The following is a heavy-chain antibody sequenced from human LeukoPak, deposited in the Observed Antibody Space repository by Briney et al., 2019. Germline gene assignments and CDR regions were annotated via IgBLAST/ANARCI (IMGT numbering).Heavy chain of an antibody. V-gene: IGHV1-46*01. CDR2: INPGGDNT. J-gene: IGHJ3*01. CDR3: ARIRDGYNDAYDV. Sequence: GASVKVSCKASGYTFTNYYIHWVRQAPGQGLEWMGLINPGGDNTDYAQNFQGRVTMTRDTFTSTVYMWLSSLRSEDTAVYYCARIRDGYNDAYDVWGQGTMVTVSS. D-gene: IGHD5-24*01. CDR1: GYTFTNYY.